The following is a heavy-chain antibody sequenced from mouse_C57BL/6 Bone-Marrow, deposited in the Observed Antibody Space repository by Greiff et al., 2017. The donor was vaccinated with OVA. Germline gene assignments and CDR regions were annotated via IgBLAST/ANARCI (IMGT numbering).Heavy chain of an antibody. V-gene: IGHV3-8*01. D-gene: IGHD3-2*02. CDR1: GYSITSDY. CDR2: ISYSGST. CDR3: AGGDSSGYWFAY. J-gene: IGHJ3*01. Sequence: EVQLVESGPGLAKPSQTLSLTCSVTGYSITSDYWNWIRKFPGNKLEYMGYISYSGSTYSTPSLKSRISITRDTSKNQYYLQLNSVTTEDTATYYCAGGDSSGYWFAYWGQGTLVTVSA.